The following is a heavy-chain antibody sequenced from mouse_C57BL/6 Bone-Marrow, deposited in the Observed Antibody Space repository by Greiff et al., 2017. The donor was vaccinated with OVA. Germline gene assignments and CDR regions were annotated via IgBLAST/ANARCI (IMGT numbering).Heavy chain of an antibody. Sequence: QVHLQQPGAELVMPGASVKLSCKASGYTFTSYWMHWVKQRPGQGLEWIGEIDPSDSYTNYNQKFKGKSTLTVDKSSSTAYMQLSSLTSEDSAVYYCARSGYDYEGEAWFAYWGQGTLVTVSA. CDR2: IDPSDSYT. CDR3: ARSGYDYEGEAWFAY. D-gene: IGHD2-4*01. J-gene: IGHJ3*01. V-gene: IGHV1-69*01. CDR1: GYTFTSYW.